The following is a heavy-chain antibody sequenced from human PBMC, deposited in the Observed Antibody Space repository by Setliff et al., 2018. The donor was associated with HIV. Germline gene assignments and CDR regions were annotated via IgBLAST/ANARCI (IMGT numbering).Heavy chain of an antibody. D-gene: IGHD3-10*01. V-gene: IGHV1-8*02. CDR3: ARARTDYYDV. J-gene: IGHJ3*01. CDR2: MNPDSRNT. Sequence: ASVKVSCKPSGYTFTNYDINWVRQAAGQGLEWMGWMNPDSRNTGYAQRFEGSVTMTWDTSISTAYMELNNVKFEDTAVYYCARARTDYYDVWGQGTVVTVSS. CDR1: GYTFTNYD.